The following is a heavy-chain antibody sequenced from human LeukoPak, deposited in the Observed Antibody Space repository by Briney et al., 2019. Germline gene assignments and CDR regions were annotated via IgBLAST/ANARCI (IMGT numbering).Heavy chain of an antibody. CDR3: ASEGNHGAFDH. CDR2: IYTSGST. Sequence: MASETLSLTCTVSGGSISSGSYYWSWIRQPAGKGLEWIGRIYTSGSTNYNPSLKSRVTISVDTSKNQFSLKLSSVTAADTAVYYCASEGNHGAFDHWGQGTLVTVSS. CDR1: GGSISSGSYY. V-gene: IGHV4-61*02. D-gene: IGHD1-14*01. J-gene: IGHJ4*02.